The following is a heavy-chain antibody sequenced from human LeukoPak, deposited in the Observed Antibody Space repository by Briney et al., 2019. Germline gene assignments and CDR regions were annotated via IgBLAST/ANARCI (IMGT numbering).Heavy chain of an antibody. Sequence: GGSLRLSCAASGFTFSNAWMSWVRQAPGKGLEWVGRIKSKTDGGTTDYAAPVKGRFTISRDDSKNTLYLQMNSLKTEDTAVYYCTTSRYFDWLLTRDWYFDLWGRGTLVTVSS. J-gene: IGHJ2*01. D-gene: IGHD3-9*01. CDR3: TTSRYFDWLLTRDWYFDL. CDR2: IKSKTDGGTT. V-gene: IGHV3-15*01. CDR1: GFTFSNAW.